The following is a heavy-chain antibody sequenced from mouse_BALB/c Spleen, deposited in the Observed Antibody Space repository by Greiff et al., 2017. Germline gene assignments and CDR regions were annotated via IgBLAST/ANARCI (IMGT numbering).Heavy chain of an antibody. J-gene: IGHJ3*01. Sequence: DVHLVESGGGLVKPGGSLKLSCAASGFTFSSYAMSWVRQTPEKRLEWVATISSGGSYTYYPDSVKGRFTISRDNAKNTLYLQMSSLRSEDTAMYYCARGDGYDGGFAYWGQGTLVTVSA. D-gene: IGHD2-2*01. CDR2: ISSGGSYT. CDR3: ARGDGYDGGFAY. V-gene: IGHV5-9-3*01. CDR1: GFTFSSYA.